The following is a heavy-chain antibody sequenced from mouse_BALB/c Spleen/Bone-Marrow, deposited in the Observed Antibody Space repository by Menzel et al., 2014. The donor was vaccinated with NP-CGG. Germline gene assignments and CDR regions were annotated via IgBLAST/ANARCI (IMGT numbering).Heavy chain of an antibody. CDR1: GFTFSSYA. CDR2: ISSGGTYT. J-gene: IGHJ4*01. V-gene: IGHV5-9-1*01. Sequence: EVKLVESGGGLVKPGGSLKLSCAASGFTFSSYAMSWVRQTPEKRLEWVATISSGGTYTYFPDSVKGRFTISRDNAKNTLYLQMSSLRSEDTAMFYCTRSGGEHSLDYWGQGTSVTVSS. CDR3: TRSGGEHSLDY.